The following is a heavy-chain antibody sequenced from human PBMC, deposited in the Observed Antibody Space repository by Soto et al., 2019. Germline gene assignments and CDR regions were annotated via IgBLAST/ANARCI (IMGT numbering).Heavy chain of an antibody. CDR3: ARRGRRLRDYYGSGSYYTSSIRDNWFDP. J-gene: IGHJ5*02. D-gene: IGHD3-10*01. Sequence: SETLSLTCAVYGGSFSGYYWSWIRQPPGKGLEWIGEINHSGSTNYNPSLKSRVTISVDTSKNQFSLKLSSVTAADTAVYYCARRGRRLRDYYGSGSYYTSSIRDNWFDPWGQGTLVTVSS. CDR1: GGSFSGYY. V-gene: IGHV4-34*01. CDR2: INHSGST.